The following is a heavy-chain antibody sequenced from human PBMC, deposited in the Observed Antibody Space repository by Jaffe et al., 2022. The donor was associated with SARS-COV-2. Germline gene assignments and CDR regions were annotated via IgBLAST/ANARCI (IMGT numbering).Heavy chain of an antibody. CDR2: IYYSGST. CDR3: ARQGYFDWLFRGSWFDP. CDR1: GGSISSSSYY. Sequence: QLQLQESGPGLVKPSETLSLTCTVSGGSISSSSYYWGWIRQPPGKGLEWIGSIYYSGSTYYNPSLKSRVTISVDTSKNQFSLKLSSVTAADTAVYYCARQGYFDWLFRGSWFDPWGQGTLVTVSS. D-gene: IGHD3-9*01. V-gene: IGHV4-39*01. J-gene: IGHJ5*02.